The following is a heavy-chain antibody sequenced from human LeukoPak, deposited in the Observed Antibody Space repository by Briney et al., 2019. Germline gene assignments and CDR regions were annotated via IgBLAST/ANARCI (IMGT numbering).Heavy chain of an antibody. J-gene: IGHJ6*02. CDR3: ARYPRYYYYYGMDV. V-gene: IGHV4-34*01. Sequence: GSLRLSCAAAGFTFRSYAMNWVRQGPGKGLEWIGEINHSGSTNYNPSLKSRVTISVDTSKNQFSLKLSSVTAADTAVYYCARYPRYYYYYGMDVWGQGTTVTVSS. CDR1: GFTFRSYA. CDR2: INHSGST.